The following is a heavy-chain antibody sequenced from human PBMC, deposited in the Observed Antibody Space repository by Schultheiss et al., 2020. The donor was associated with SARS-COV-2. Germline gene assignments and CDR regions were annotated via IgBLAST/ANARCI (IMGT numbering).Heavy chain of an antibody. CDR1: GGSISSYY. CDR2: IYYSGST. Sequence: GSLRLSCTVSGGSISSYYWSWIRQPPGKGLEWIGYIYYSGSTNYNPSLKSRVTISVDTSKNQFSLKLSSVTAADTAVYYCARDGIAIPFDYWGQGTLVTVSS. J-gene: IGHJ4*02. D-gene: IGHD2-21*01. V-gene: IGHV4-59*01. CDR3: ARDGIAIPFDY.